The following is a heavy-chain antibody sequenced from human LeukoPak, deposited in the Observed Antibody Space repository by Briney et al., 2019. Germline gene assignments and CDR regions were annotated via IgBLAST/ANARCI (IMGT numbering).Heavy chain of an antibody. Sequence: GGSLRLSCAASGFTFSSYAMSWVRQAPGKGLEWVSAISGSGGSTYYADSVKGRFTISRDNSKNTLYLQMNSLRAEDTAVYYCAKGGHLAFGCSSSWYDHDYWGQGTLVTVSS. CDR3: AKGGHLAFGCSSSWYDHDY. J-gene: IGHJ4*02. CDR2: ISGSGGST. V-gene: IGHV3-23*01. CDR1: GFTFSSYA. D-gene: IGHD6-13*01.